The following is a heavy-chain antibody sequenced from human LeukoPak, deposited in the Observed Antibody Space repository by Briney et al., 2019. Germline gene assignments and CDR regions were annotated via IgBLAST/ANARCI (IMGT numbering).Heavy chain of an antibody. CDR3: ARDGDFWSGYNSNWFDP. V-gene: IGHV3-21*01. CDR1: GFTFSSYS. D-gene: IGHD3-3*01. CDR2: ISSSSSYI. Sequence: GGSLRLSCAASGFTFSSYSLNWVRQAPGKGLEWVSSISSSSSYIYYADSVKGRFTTSRDNAKNSLYLQMNSLRAEDTAVYYCARDGDFWSGYNSNWFDPWGQGTLVTVSS. J-gene: IGHJ5*02.